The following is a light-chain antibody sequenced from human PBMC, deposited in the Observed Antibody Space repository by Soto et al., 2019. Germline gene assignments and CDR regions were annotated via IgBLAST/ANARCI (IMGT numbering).Light chain of an antibody. J-gene: IGKJ3*01. V-gene: IGKV1-39*01. CDR1: QSISNY. CDR2: AAS. CDR3: QQSYTTLFT. Sequence: DIQMTQSPSSLSVSVGDRVTITCRASQSISNYLNWYQQKPGKAPKLLIYAASSLQSGVPSRFSGSGSGTDFPLTISSLQPEDFATYSCQQSYTTLFTFGPGTNVDI.